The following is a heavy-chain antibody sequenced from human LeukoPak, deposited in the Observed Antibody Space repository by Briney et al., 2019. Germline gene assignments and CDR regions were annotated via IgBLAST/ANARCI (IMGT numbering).Heavy chain of an antibody. CDR1: GYRFTGYY. V-gene: IGHV1-2*02. J-gene: IGHJ4*02. CDR2: INPDSGGT. CDR3: ARDAISRGIIDY. D-gene: IGHD3-10*01. Sequence: GASVKVSCKASGYRFTGYYVQWVRQAPGQGLEWMGWINPDSGGTNFAQRFQGRATLTRDTSISTAYMELSRLTSDDTAVYYCARDAISRGIIDYWGQGTLVTVSS.